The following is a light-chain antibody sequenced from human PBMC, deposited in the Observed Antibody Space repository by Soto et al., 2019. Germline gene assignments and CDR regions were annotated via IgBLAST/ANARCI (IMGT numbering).Light chain of an antibody. CDR3: HSRA. CDR2: DAS. CDR1: QAVPNN. J-gene: IGKJ5*01. Sequence: DIHLTQSPSFLSASVGDRVTITCRPSQAVPNNMAWYQQKPGKGPKLLIYDASTLESGVPSRFGGSGSETEFTLTISRLQPDDFATYFCHSRAFGQGTRLEIK. V-gene: IGKV1-9*01.